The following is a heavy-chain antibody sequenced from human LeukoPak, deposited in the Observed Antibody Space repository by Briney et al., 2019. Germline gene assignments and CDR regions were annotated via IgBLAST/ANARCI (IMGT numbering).Heavy chain of an antibody. CDR1: GYSFNDYY. CDR2: INPNRGGT. CDR3: ARDTCDGVTCYNWFDP. J-gene: IGHJ5*02. D-gene: IGHD4-17*01. V-gene: IGHV1-2*02. Sequence: GASVKASCKASGYSFNDYYIHWARQAPGQGLEWIGWINPNRGGTSYAQKFQGRVTMTRDTSITTAYMELSSLRSDDTAMYYCARDTCDGVTCYNWFDPWGQGTLVTVSS.